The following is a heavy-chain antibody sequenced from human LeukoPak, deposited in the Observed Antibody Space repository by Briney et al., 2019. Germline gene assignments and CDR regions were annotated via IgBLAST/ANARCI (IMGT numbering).Heavy chain of an antibody. Sequence: SETLSLTCTVSGGSISSYYWSWIRQPAGKGLEWIGRIYTSGSTNYNPSLKSRVTMSVDTSKNQFSLKLSSVTAADTAVYYCAGTMIVEGKSYFDYWGQGTLVTVSS. J-gene: IGHJ4*02. V-gene: IGHV4-4*07. CDR3: AGTMIVEGKSYFDY. CDR1: GGSISSYY. D-gene: IGHD3-22*01. CDR2: IYTSGST.